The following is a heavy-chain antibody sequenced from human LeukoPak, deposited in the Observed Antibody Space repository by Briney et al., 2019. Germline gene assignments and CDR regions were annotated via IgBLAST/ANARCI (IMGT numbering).Heavy chain of an antibody. V-gene: IGHV1-18*04. J-gene: IGHJ4*02. CDR2: ISAYNGNT. CDR1: GYTFTGYY. D-gene: IGHD5-12*01. CDR3: ARYSGYAGY. Sequence: GASVRVSCKASGYTFTGYYMHWVRQAPGQGLEWMGWISAYNGNTNYAQKLQGRVAMTTDTSTSTAYMELRSLRSDDTAVYYCARYSGYAGYWGQGTLVTVSS.